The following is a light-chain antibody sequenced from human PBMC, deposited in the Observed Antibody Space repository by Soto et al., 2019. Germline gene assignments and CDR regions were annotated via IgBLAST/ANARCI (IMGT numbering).Light chain of an antibody. V-gene: IGLV1-47*01. J-gene: IGLJ2*01. CDR3: AAWDDSLSGLV. Sequence: QSVLTQPPSASGTPGQRVTISCSGSSSNIGSNYVYWYQQIPGTAPRLLIYRNNQRPSGVPDQFSGSKSGTSASLAISGLRSEDEADYYCAAWDDSLSGLVFGGGTKLTAL. CDR2: RNN. CDR1: SSNIGSNY.